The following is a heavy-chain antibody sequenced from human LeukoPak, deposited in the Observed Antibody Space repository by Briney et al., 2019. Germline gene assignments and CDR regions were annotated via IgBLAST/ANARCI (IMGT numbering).Heavy chain of an antibody. CDR1: GFTFSSYS. Sequence: PGGSLRLSCAASGFTFSSYSMNWVRQAPGKGLEWVSSISSSSSYIYYADSVKGRFTISRDNAKNSLYLQMNSLRAEDTAVYYCAKHLYSTDPAMLPLPFDIWGQGTMVTVSS. V-gene: IGHV3-21*01. CDR3: AKHLYSTDPAMLPLPFDI. D-gene: IGHD6-13*01. J-gene: IGHJ3*02. CDR2: ISSSSSYI.